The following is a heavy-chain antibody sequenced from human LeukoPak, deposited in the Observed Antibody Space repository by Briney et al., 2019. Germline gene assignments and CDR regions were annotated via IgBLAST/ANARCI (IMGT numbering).Heavy chain of an antibody. J-gene: IGHJ3*02. CDR3: ARVRRQWLVYSAFDI. D-gene: IGHD6-19*01. V-gene: IGHV4-39*07. CDR1: GGSISSSSYY. Sequence: PSETLSLTCTVSGGSISSSSYYWGWIRQPPGKGLEWIGSIYYSGSTYYNPSLKSRVTISVDTSKNQFSLKLSSVTAADTAVYYCARVRRQWLVYSAFDIWGQGTMVTVSS. CDR2: IYYSGST.